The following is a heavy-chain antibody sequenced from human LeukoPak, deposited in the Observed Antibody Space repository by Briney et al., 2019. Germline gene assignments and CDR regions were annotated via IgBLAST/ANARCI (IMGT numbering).Heavy chain of an antibody. J-gene: IGHJ4*02. D-gene: IGHD3-16*01. Sequence: GGSLTLSCAASGFTVSSNYMRWVRQAPGKGLEWVSVIYSGGSTYYAESVKDRFTISRNNSNNTPYLQMNGLSAEDTDVYCCARGGAPHYDYCFYGDYWGQGTMVTVSS. CDR3: ARGGAPHYDYCFYGDY. CDR1: GFTVSSNY. V-gene: IGHV3-53*01. CDR2: IYSGGST.